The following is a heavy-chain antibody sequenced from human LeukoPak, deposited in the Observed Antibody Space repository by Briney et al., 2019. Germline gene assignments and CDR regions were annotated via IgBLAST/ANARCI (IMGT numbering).Heavy chain of an antibody. J-gene: IGHJ4*02. Sequence: SETLSLTCAVSGGSISKSYWNWMRQPPGKGLEWIGYIYYRGSTNYNPSLKSRVTISVDTPKNEFSLKLSSVTDADTAVYYCARSGGNSKVDYWGQGTLVTVSS. V-gene: IGHV4-59*08. CDR3: ARSGGNSKVDY. CDR1: GGSISKSY. D-gene: IGHD4-11*01. CDR2: IYYRGST.